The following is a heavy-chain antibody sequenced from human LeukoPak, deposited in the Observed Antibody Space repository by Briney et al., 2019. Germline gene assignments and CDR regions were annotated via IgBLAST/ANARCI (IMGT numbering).Heavy chain of an antibody. CDR1: GGSFNNYY. V-gene: IGHV4-59*12. D-gene: IGHD6-13*01. Sequence: PSETLSLTCTVSGGSFNNYYWSWIRQPPGMGLEWIGSIYSSGSTNYNPSLKSRVTILVDTSKNQFSLNLSSVTAADTAVYYCARFSSIAAAFDYWGLGTLVTVSS. CDR3: ARFSSIAAAFDY. CDR2: IYSSGST. J-gene: IGHJ4*02.